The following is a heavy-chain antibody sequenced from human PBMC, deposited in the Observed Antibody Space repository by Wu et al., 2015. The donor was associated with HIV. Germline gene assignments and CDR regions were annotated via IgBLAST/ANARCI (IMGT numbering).Heavy chain of an antibody. J-gene: IGHJ3*02. V-gene: IGHV1-18*01. D-gene: IGHD2-15*01. CDR1: GYSFSSFG. Sequence: VQSGPEVKKPGASVKVSCKASGYSFSSFGVTWVRQAPGEGLEWMGWISINDGTTSYAQKFRDRVTMTRDTSTDTAYMELRNLKSDDTAVYFCARDELFRVDDAFDMWGQGTLVTVSS. CDR2: ISINDGTT. CDR3: ARDELFRVDDAFDM.